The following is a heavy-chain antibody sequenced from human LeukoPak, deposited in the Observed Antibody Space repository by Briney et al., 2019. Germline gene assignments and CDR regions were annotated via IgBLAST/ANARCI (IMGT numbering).Heavy chain of an antibody. V-gene: IGHV3-48*02. J-gene: IGHJ4*02. D-gene: IGHD2-2*01. Sequence: GGPLRLSGAASGITFSTHWIHWVRQAPGKGLDWVSYISSRSLTIFYAGAVKGRFTISRDNAKNSLYLQMNSLRDEDTAVYYCARDRSPGHCTSSSCYGLLFDYWGQGTLVTASS. CDR3: ARDRSPGHCTSSSCYGLLFDY. CDR2: ISSRSLTI. CDR1: GITFSTHW.